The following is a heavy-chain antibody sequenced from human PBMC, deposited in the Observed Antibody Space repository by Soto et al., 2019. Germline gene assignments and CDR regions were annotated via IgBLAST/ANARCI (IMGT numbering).Heavy chain of an antibody. Sequence: QVQLVESGGGVVHPGRSLRLSCAASGFPFSRYDMHWVRQAPGKGLEWVAVLWFDGSNEYYADSVQGRFTISRDNSKNKLYLQMDSLRAEDKAVYYCAKVLYASESFDSEEAPYGMDVWGQGTTVTVSS. CDR1: GFPFSRYD. V-gene: IGHV3-33*06. D-gene: IGHD3-10*01. CDR3: AKVLYASESFDSEEAPYGMDV. CDR2: LWFDGSNE. J-gene: IGHJ6*02.